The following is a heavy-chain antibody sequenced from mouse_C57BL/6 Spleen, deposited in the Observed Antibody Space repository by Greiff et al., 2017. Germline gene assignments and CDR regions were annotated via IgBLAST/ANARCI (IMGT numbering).Heavy chain of an antibody. D-gene: IGHD1-1*01. V-gene: IGHV1-85*01. CDR3: ARSSYYYGPPYWYFDV. J-gene: IGHJ1*03. Sequence: QVQLQQSGPELVKPGASVKLSCKASGYTFTSYDINWVKQRPGQGLEWIGWIYPRDGSTKYNEKFKGKATLTVDPSSSTAYMELHSLTSEDSAVYFCARSSYYYGPPYWYFDVWGTGTTVTVSS. CDR2: IYPRDGST. CDR1: GYTFTSYD.